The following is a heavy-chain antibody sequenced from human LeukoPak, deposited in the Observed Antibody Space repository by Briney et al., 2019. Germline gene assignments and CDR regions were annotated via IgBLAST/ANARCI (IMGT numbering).Heavy chain of an antibody. V-gene: IGHV4-30-2*01. D-gene: IGHD2-2*01. J-gene: IGHJ4*02. CDR1: GGSITTTTNY. CDR2: IYHSGST. Sequence: SETLSLTCTVSGGSITTTTNYWSWIRQPPGKGLEWIGYIYHSGSTYYNPSLKSRVTISVDRSKNQFSLKLSSVTAADTAVYYCARGDHYCSSTSCYLRPFDYWGQGTLVTVSS. CDR3: ARGDHYCSSTSCYLRPFDY.